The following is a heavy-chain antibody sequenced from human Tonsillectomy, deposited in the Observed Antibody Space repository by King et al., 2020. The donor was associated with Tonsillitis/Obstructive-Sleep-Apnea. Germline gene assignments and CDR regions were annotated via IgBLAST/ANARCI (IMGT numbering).Heavy chain of an antibody. J-gene: IGHJ4*02. CDR2: ISYDGSNK. Sequence: QLVQSGGGVVQPGRSLRLSCAASGFTFSTYAMHWVRQAPGKGLEWVAIISYDGSNKYYADSVKGRFTISSDNSKNTLYLQMNSQRAEDTAVYYCARGGPYCSGGSCPGAFDYWGQGTLVTVSS. CDR3: ARGGPYCSGGSCPGAFDY. V-gene: IGHV3-30*01. D-gene: IGHD2-15*01. CDR1: GFTFSTYA.